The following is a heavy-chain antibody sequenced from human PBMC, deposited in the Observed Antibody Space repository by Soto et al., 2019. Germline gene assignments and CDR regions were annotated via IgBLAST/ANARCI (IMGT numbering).Heavy chain of an antibody. Sequence: PGGSLRLSCAAYGFTFDDYAMHWVRQAPGKGLEWVSGISWNSGSIGYADSVKGRFTISRDNAKNSLYLQMNSLRAEDTALYYCAKDTLFDTDAFDIWGQGTMVTVSS. CDR1: GFTFDDYA. CDR2: ISWNSGSI. D-gene: IGHD3-10*02. CDR3: AKDTLFDTDAFDI. V-gene: IGHV3-9*01. J-gene: IGHJ3*02.